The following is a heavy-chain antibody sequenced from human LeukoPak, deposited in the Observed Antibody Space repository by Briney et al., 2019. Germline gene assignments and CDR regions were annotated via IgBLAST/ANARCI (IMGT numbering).Heavy chain of an antibody. Sequence: PWGSLRLSCAASGFTFSSYAMHWVRQAPGKGLEWVAVISYDGSNKYYADSVKGRFTISRDNSKNTLYLQMHSLRAEDTAVYYCAREDRDCSSTSCYIGFDSWGQGTLVTVSS. CDR3: AREDRDCSSTSCYIGFDS. V-gene: IGHV3-30-3*01. CDR2: ISYDGSNK. CDR1: GFTFSSYA. D-gene: IGHD2-2*02. J-gene: IGHJ4*02.